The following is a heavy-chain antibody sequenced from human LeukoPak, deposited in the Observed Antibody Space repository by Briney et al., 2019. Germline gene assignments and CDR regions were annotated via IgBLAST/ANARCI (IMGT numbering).Heavy chain of an antibody. J-gene: IGHJ4*02. D-gene: IGHD1-14*01. Sequence: GGSLRLSCAASGFTFRSYWMHWVRQAPGKELVWVSRIKSDGSSTTYADSVKGRFTISRDNAKNTLYLQMNSLRGEDTGVYYCARDAAGLDYWGQGTLVTASS. CDR3: ARDAAGLDY. CDR2: IKSDGSST. V-gene: IGHV3-74*01. CDR1: GFTFRSYW.